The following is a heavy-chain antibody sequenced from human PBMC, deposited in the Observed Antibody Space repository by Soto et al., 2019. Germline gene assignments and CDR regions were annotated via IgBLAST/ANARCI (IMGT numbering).Heavy chain of an antibody. V-gene: IGHV3-23*01. CDR2: ISANDVGT. Sequence: HPGGSLRLSCEASGFTLRNYAMTWVRLAPGKGLEWVSLISANDVGTYYAESVKTRFTISTDQSRNTVYLQMDSLRADDTAIYYCAKAKNDYNWDNRPPFDYWGQGTLVTVSS. CDR1: GFTLRNYA. J-gene: IGHJ4*02. CDR3: AKAKNDYNWDNRPPFDY. D-gene: IGHD1-20*01.